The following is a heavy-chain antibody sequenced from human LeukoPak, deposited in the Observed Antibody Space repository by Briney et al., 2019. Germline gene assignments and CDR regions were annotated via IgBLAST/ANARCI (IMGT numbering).Heavy chain of an antibody. D-gene: IGHD6-19*01. CDR2: IKQDGSEE. V-gene: IGHV3-7*01. CDR1: GFTFSSYW. Sequence: PGGFLRLSCAASGFTFSSYWMSWVRQAPGKGLEWVANIKQDGSEEYYVDSLRGRFTISRDNAKSSLYLQMNSLRVEDTAVYYCAREISSWYRTEGRFDPWGQGTLVTVSS. CDR3: AREISSWYRTEGRFDP. J-gene: IGHJ5*02.